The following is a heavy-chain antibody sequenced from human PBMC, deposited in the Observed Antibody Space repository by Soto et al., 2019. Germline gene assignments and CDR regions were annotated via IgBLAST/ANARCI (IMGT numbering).Heavy chain of an antibody. J-gene: IGHJ4*02. CDR2: ISGSGGST. D-gene: IGHD1-20*01. CDR1: GFTFSSYA. CDR3: ANDPDNWKPQDPFDY. V-gene: IGHV3-23*01. Sequence: EVQLLESGGGLVQPGGSLRLSCAASGFTFSSYAMSWVRQAPGKGLEWVSAISGSGGSTYYADSVKGRFTISRDNSKNTLYLHMNSLRAEDTAVYYCANDPDNWKPQDPFDYWGQGTLVTVSS.